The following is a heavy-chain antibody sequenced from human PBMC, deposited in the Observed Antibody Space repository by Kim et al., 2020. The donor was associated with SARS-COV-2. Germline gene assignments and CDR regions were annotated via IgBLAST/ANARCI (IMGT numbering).Heavy chain of an antibody. D-gene: IGHD4-17*01. CDR3: ARAVYGDYFDY. CDR1: GGSVSSGSYY. CDR2: IYYSGST. Sequence: SETLSLTCTVSGGSVSSGSYYWSWIRQPPGKGLEWIGYIYYSGSTNYNPSLKSRVTISVDTSKNQFSLKLSSVTAADTAVYYCARAVYGDYFDYWGQGTLVTVSS. J-gene: IGHJ4*02. V-gene: IGHV4-61*01.